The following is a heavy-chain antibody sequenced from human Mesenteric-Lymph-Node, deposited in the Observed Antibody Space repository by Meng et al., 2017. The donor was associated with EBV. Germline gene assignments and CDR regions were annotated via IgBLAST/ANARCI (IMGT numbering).Heavy chain of an antibody. V-gene: IGHV3-23*01. CDR2: ITGNGGNT. D-gene: IGHD3-9*01. J-gene: IGHJ4*02. CDR1: GFTFSSHS. CDR3: ARLTDY. Sequence: RLLGSGGGLVRPGGSLRLSCAASGFTFSSHSMSWVRQAPGKGLEWVSAITGNGGNTYYADSVKGRFTISRDNSKNTVYLQMNSLRAEDTAVYYCARLTDYWGQGTLVTVSS.